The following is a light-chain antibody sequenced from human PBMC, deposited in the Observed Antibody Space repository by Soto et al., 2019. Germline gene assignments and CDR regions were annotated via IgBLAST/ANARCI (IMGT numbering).Light chain of an antibody. CDR1: NSNIGSNT. Sequence: QAVVTQPPSASGTPGQRVTFSCSGSNSNIGSNTVNWYQQLPGTAPKLLIYSNNQRPSGVPDRFSGSKSGTSASLAISGLQSEDEADYDCAAWDDRLNGYVFGTGTKLTVL. CDR3: AAWDDRLNGYV. CDR2: SNN. V-gene: IGLV1-44*01. J-gene: IGLJ1*01.